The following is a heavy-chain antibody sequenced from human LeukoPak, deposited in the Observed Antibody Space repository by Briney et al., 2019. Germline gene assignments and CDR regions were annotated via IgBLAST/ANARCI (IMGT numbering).Heavy chain of an antibody. CDR3: VRQRGSSGTINHFDP. V-gene: IGHV5-51*01. CDR1: GSIFTTYW. Sequence: GESLQISCETSGSIFTTYWIGGVRQLPGTGLEWVGAIYPDDSDSRYSPSFQGQVVISADRSIRTAYLQWNSLKTSDTAMYYCVRQRGSSGTINHFDPWGQGTLVTVSS. CDR2: IYPDDSDS. J-gene: IGHJ5*02. D-gene: IGHD3-10*01.